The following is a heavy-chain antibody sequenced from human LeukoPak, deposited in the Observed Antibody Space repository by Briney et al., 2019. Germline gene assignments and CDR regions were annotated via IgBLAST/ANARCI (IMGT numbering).Heavy chain of an antibody. CDR3: AGRYDSSGYPLH. J-gene: IGHJ4*02. D-gene: IGHD3-22*01. Sequence: GGSLRLSCAASGFSVSSNHVSWVRQAPGKGLEWVSVIYSGGITYYADSIKGRFTISRDNSKNTLYLQMNSLRAEDTAVYYCAGRYDSSGYPLHWGQGTLVTVSS. CDR2: IYSGGIT. CDR1: GFSVSSNH. V-gene: IGHV3-53*01.